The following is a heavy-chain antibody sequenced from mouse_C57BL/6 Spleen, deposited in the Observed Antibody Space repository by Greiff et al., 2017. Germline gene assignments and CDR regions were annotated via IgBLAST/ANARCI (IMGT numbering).Heavy chain of an antibody. Sequence: QVQLKQPGAELVKPGASVKLSCKASGYTFTSYWMHWVKQRPGQGLEWIGMIHPTSGSTNYNEKFKSKATLTVDKSSSTAYMQLSSLTSEDSAVYYCARHYYGSSYAMDYWGQGTSGTVSS. CDR3: ARHYYGSSYAMDY. J-gene: IGHJ4*01. CDR1: GYTFTSYW. D-gene: IGHD1-1*01. CDR2: IHPTSGST. V-gene: IGHV1-64*01.